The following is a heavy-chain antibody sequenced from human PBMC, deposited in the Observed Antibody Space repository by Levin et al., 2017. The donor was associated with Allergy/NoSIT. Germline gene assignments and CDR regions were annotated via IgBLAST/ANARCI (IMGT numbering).Heavy chain of an antibody. CDR2: ISWNSGSI. Sequence: PGGSLRLSCAASGFTFDDYAMHWVRQAPGKGLEWVSGISWNSGSIGYADSVKGRFTISRDNAKNSLYLQMNSLRAEDTALYYCAKDLTADYGDYDYFDYWGQGTLVTVSS. CDR3: AKDLTADYGDYDYFDY. V-gene: IGHV3-9*01. CDR1: GFTFDDYA. J-gene: IGHJ4*02. D-gene: IGHD4-17*01.